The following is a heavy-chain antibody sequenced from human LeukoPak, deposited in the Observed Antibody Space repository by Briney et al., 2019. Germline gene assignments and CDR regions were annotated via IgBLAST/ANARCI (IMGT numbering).Heavy chain of an antibody. Sequence: GGSLRLSCAASGFTFSSFWMHWVRQAPGKGLECVSIIYSAGSTYYADSVKGRFTISRDNSKNTLYLQMNSLRVEDTAVYYCARVIVATIMGAYGDTGDYWGQGTLVTVSS. J-gene: IGHJ4*02. CDR3: ARVIVATIMGAYGDTGDY. V-gene: IGHV3-53*01. D-gene: IGHD5-12*01. CDR1: GFTFSSFW. CDR2: IYSAGST.